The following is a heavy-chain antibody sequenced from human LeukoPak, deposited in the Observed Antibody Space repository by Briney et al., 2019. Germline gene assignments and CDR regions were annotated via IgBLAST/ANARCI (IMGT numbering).Heavy chain of an antibody. J-gene: IGHJ4*02. Sequence: SETLSLTCTVSGGSISSYYWNWIRQPAGKGLEWIGRIYKSGSTNYNPSLKSRVTMSVDTSKNQFSLKLSSVTAADMAVYYCARGRSASSKDYYFDYWGQGTLVTVSS. CDR1: GGSISSYY. CDR3: ARGRSASSKDYYFDY. V-gene: IGHV4-4*07. CDR2: IYKSGST. D-gene: IGHD6-13*01.